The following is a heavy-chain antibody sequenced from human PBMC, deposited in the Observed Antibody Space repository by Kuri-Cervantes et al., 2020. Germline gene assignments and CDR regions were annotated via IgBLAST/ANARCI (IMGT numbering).Heavy chain of an antibody. CDR3: ARDLSALRGGSSGGTPHGVD. CDR1: GGTFSSYT. D-gene: IGHD1-26*01. Sequence: SVKVSCKASGGTFSSYTISWARQAPGQGLEWMGRIIPILGIANYAQKFQGRVTITADKSTSTAYMELSSLRSEDTAVYYCARDLSALRGGSSGGTPHGVDWGQGTLVTVSS. CDR2: IIPILGIA. J-gene: IGHJ4*02. V-gene: IGHV1-69*04.